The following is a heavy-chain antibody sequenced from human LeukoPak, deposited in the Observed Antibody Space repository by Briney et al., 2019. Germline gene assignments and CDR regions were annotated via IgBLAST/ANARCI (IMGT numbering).Heavy chain of an antibody. CDR1: GFTFSSAW. D-gene: IGHD2-21*01. Sequence: GGSLRLSCAASGFTFSSAWMTWVRQAPGEGLEWVGRISPKTDGGTTDYAAPVKDRFTISRDDSKNTLYLQMNTLKTEDTAVYYCTTIATHGDFDYWGQGTLVTVSP. CDR2: ISPKTDGGTT. J-gene: IGHJ4*02. CDR3: TTIATHGDFDY. V-gene: IGHV3-15*01.